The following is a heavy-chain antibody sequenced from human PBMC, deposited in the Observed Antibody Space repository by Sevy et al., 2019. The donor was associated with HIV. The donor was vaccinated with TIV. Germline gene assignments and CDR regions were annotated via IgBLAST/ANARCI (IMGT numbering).Heavy chain of an antibody. CDR2: IWYDGTNK. D-gene: IGHD6-19*01. CDR1: GFSFSGYG. V-gene: IGHV3-33*01. CDR3: ARERIAVAGMGYYFDF. Sequence: GGSLRLSCAASGFSFSGYGMHWVRQAPGKGLEWVAVIWYDGTNKEYKDSVKARYTISRDNSKNTLYLQMNSLRAEDTAVYYCARERIAVAGMGYYFDFWGQGTLVTVSS. J-gene: IGHJ4*02.